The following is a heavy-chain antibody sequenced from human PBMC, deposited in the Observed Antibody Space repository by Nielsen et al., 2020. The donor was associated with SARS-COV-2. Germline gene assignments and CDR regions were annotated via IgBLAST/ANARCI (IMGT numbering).Heavy chain of an antibody. V-gene: IGHV4-31*02. CDR2: IYYSGST. CDR3: ARGEYYDILTGYSAGAFGI. D-gene: IGHD3-9*01. Sequence: WIRQPPGKGLEWIGYIYYSGSTYYNPSLKSRVTISVDTSKNQFSLKLSSVTAADTAVYYCARGEYYDILTGYSAGAFGIWGQGTMVTVSS. J-gene: IGHJ3*02.